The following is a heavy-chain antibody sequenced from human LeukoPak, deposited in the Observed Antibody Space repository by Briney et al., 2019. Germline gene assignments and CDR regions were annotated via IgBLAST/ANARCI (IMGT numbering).Heavy chain of an antibody. Sequence: GGSLRLSCAASGFTISTNYKSWVRQAPGKGLEWVSVIYSGGSTYYADSVKGRFTISRDKSKNTLYLQMNSLRAEDTAVYYCARDSSSGWYHDYWGQGTLVTVSS. J-gene: IGHJ4*02. CDR3: ARDSSSGWYHDY. CDR1: GFTISTNY. CDR2: IYSGGST. V-gene: IGHV3-66*01. D-gene: IGHD6-19*01.